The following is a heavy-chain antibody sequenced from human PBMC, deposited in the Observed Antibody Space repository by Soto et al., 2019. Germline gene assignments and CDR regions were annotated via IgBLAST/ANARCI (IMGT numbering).Heavy chain of an antibody. Sequence: GGSLRLSCAASGFTVSSNYMSWVRQAPGKGLEWVSVIYSGGSTYYADSVKGRFTISRDNSKNTLYLQMNSLRAEDTAVYYCASSGYCSGGSCYSPYYYYGMDVWGQGTTVTVSS. CDR1: GFTVSSNY. J-gene: IGHJ6*02. D-gene: IGHD2-15*01. CDR2: IYSGGST. CDR3: ASSGYCSGGSCYSPYYYYGMDV. V-gene: IGHV3-53*01.